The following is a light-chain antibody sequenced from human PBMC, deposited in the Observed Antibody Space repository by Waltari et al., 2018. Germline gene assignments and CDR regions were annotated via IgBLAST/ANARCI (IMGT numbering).Light chain of an antibody. CDR1: SGPSTNV. CDR3: QTGGHGTWV. Sequence: QLVLTQSPSASASLGASVKLPCTLSSGPSTNVIAWLQKRPAKGLRFVMKVNSDGSPSKGDVIPDRFSGSSSGAERYLTFSSLQSEDEADYYCQTGGHGTWVFGGGTKLTVL. V-gene: IGLV4-69*01. CDR2: VNSDGSP. J-gene: IGLJ3*02.